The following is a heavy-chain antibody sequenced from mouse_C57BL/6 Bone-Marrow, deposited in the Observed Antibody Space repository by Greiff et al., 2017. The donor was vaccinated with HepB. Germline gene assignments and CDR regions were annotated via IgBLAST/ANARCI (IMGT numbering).Heavy chain of an antibody. Sequence: EVKLVESGGDLVKPGGSLKLSCAASGFTFSSYGMSWVRQTPDKRLEWVATISSGGSYTYYPDSVKGRFTIARDNAKNTLYLQMSSLKSEDTAMYYCARHDDPWFAYWGQGTLVTVSA. CDR2: ISSGGSYT. D-gene: IGHD2-3*01. J-gene: IGHJ3*01. V-gene: IGHV5-6*01. CDR3: ARHDDPWFAY. CDR1: GFTFSSYG.